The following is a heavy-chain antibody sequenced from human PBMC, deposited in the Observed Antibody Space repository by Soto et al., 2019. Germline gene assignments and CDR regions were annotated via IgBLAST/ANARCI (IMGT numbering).Heavy chain of an antibody. Sequence: EVQVVESGGELVQPGGSLRLSCAASGFNVSGDYMNWARQAPGKGLEWVSVIYRGGETYYADSVKGRFTISRDNSENMVYLQMNSLRAEDTAVYYCARDSGERNGMIVWGQGTTVTVSS. CDR3: ARDSGERNGMIV. D-gene: IGHD3-10*01. CDR2: IYRGGET. J-gene: IGHJ6*02. V-gene: IGHV3-66*01. CDR1: GFNVSGDY.